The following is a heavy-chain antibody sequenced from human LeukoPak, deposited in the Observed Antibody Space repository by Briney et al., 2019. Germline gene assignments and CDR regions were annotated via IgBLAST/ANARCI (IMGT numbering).Heavy chain of an antibody. D-gene: IGHD3-22*01. Sequence: GGSLRLSCAASGFTFSSYSMNWVRQAPGKGLEWVSHISSSSSTIYYADSVKGRFTISRDNARKSPYLQMNSLRDEDTAVYYCARVYYYDSSNAFDIWGQGTMVTVSS. V-gene: IGHV3-48*02. CDR3: ARVYYYDSSNAFDI. J-gene: IGHJ3*02. CDR1: GFTFSSYS. CDR2: ISSSSSTI.